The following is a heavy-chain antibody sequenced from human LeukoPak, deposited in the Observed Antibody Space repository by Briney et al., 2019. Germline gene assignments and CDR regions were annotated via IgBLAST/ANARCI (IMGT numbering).Heavy chain of an antibody. CDR3: AKPAYYSDSGSFPTQYYFDY. V-gene: IGHV3-23*01. J-gene: IGHJ4*02. CDR2: ISGSGGST. CDR1: GFTFSSYA. D-gene: IGHD3-10*01. Sequence: GGSLRLSCAASGFTFSSYAMSWVRQAPGKGLEWVSAISGSGGSTYYADSVKGRFTISRDNSKNTLYLQMSSLRADDTALIYCAKPAYYSDSGSFPTQYYFDYWGQGTLVTVSS.